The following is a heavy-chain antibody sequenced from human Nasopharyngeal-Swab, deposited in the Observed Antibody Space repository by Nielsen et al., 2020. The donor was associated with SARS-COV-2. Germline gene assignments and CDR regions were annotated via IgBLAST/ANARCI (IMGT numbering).Heavy chain of an antibody. V-gene: IGHV3-33*01. D-gene: IGHD6-13*01. Sequence: PGKGLEWVAVIWDDGSNKYYADSVKGRFTISRDNSKNTLYLQMNSLRAEDTAVYYCARDLDSSSPVSGYWGQGTLVTVSS. CDR3: ARDLDSSSPVSGY. J-gene: IGHJ4*02. CDR2: IWDDGSNK.